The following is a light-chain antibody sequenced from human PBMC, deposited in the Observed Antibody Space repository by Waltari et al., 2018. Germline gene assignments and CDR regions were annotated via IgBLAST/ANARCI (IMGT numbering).Light chain of an antibody. CDR2: LGS. CDR3: MQALQTPGVT. CDR1: QSLLHSNGYNY. V-gene: IGKV2-28*01. Sequence: DIVMTQSPLSLPVTPGEPASISCRSSQSLLHSNGYNYLDLYLQKPGQSPQLLIYLGSNRASGVPDRFSGSGSGTDFTLKISRVEAEDVGVYYCMQALQTPGVTFGPGTKVDIK. J-gene: IGKJ3*01.